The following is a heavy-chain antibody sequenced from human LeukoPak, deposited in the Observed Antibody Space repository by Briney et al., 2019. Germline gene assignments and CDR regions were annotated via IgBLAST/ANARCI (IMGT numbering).Heavy chain of an antibody. J-gene: IGHJ5*02. Sequence: ASVKVSCKASGYPFTNYYMHWVRQAPGQGLEWMGIINPRGGSASYAQKFQGRVISTRDTSTSTVQMELSSLRSEDTAIYYCARLVVGTATRWFDPWGQGTLVTVSS. V-gene: IGHV1-46*01. D-gene: IGHD2-15*01. CDR1: GYPFTNYY. CDR2: INPRGGSA. CDR3: ARLVVGTATRWFDP.